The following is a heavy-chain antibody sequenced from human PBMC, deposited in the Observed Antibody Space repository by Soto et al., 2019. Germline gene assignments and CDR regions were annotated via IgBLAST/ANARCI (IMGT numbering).Heavy chain of an antibody. CDR2: IIPIFGTA. Sequence: SVKVSCKASGGTFSSYAISWVRQAPGQGLEWMGGIIPIFGTANYAKKFQGRVTITADESTSTAYMELSSLRSEDTAVFYCSRAILPFDFWTRLHYYYYGMDVWGQGTTVTVSS. V-gene: IGHV1-69*13. J-gene: IGHJ6*02. CDR1: GGTFSSYA. CDR3: SRAILPFDFWTRLHYYYYGMDV. D-gene: IGHD3-3*01.